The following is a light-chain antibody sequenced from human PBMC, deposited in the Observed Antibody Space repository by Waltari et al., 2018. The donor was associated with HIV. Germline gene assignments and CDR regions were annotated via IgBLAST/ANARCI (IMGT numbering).Light chain of an antibody. CDR1: QTLRHNNGYNH. Sequence: DVVLTQSPLSLSVTPGEPASIACRSSQTLRHNNGYNHLDWYLQKPGQSPTLLIYLGSTRASGVPDRFSGSGSGSDFTLKISRVEAEDSAVYYCQQYNTWWTFGQGTKVEFK. V-gene: IGKV2-28*01. J-gene: IGKJ1*01. CDR2: LGS. CDR3: QQYNTWWT.